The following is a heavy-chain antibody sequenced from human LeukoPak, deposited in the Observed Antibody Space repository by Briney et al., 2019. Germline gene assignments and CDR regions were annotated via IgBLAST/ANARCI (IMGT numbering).Heavy chain of an antibody. V-gene: IGHV3-21*01. J-gene: IGHJ6*02. CDR1: GFTFSSYS. Sequence: GGSLRLSCAASGFTFSSYSMNWVRQAPGKGLEWVSSISSSSSYIYYADSVKGRFTISRDNAKNSLYLQMNSLRAEDTAVYYCARNPYFDWLSPSTYYYYYGMDVWGQGTTVTVSS. CDR3: ARNPYFDWLSPSTYYYYYGMDV. D-gene: IGHD3-9*01. CDR2: ISSSSSYI.